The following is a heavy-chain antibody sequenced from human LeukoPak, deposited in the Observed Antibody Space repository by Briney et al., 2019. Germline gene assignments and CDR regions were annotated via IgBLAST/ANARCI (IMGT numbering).Heavy chain of an antibody. CDR3: AKVAPSTSPLGY. J-gene: IGHJ4*02. Sequence: GGSLRLSCAASGFTFSNAWMSWVRQAPGKGLEWVAFIRYDGSNKYYADSVKGRFTISRDNSTNTLYLQMNSLRAEDTAVYYCAKVAPSTSPLGYWGQGTLVTVSS. D-gene: IGHD2-2*01. CDR2: IRYDGSNK. V-gene: IGHV3-30*02. CDR1: GFTFSNAW.